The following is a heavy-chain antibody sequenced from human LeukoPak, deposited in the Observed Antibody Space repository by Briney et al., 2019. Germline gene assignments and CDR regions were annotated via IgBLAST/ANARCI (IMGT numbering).Heavy chain of an antibody. CDR2: ISSSSTNYI. D-gene: IGHD2-2*01. Sequence: GGSLRLSCAASGFTFSSYRMNWVRQVPGKGLEWVSSISSSSTNYIYYADSVKGRFIISRDNAKNSLYLQMNSLRAEDTAVYYCARDNGVGGYCSSTSCSHAFDIWGQGTVVTVSS. CDR1: GFTFSSYR. V-gene: IGHV3-21*01. J-gene: IGHJ3*02. CDR3: ARDNGVGGYCSSTSCSHAFDI.